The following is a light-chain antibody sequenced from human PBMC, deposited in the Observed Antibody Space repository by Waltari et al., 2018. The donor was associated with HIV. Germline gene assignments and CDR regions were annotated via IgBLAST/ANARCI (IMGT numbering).Light chain of an antibody. CDR2: DAS. CDR1: QGIAHA. CDR3: QQFNSYPNT. J-gene: IGKJ4*01. Sequence: AIQLTQSPSPLSASVADRVTVTCRASQGIAHALAWYQQKPGKPPKVLIFDASNLEGGVSSRFSGSGSGTEFTLTINSLQPEDFATYFCQQFNSYPNTFGGGTKVEIK. V-gene: IGKV1-13*02.